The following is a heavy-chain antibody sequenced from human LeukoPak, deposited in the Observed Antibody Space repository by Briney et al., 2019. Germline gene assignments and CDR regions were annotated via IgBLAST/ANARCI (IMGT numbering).Heavy chain of an antibody. CDR2: ISWNSGSI. D-gene: IGHD1-1*01. J-gene: IGHJ3*02. CDR3: AKSRGELERPLTSGAFDI. Sequence: GGSLRLSCAASGFTFDDYAMHWVRQAPGKGLEWVSGISWNSGSIGYADSVKGRFTISRDNAKNSLYLQMNSLRAEDTALYYCAKSRGELERPLTSGAFDIWGQGTMVTVSS. V-gene: IGHV3-9*01. CDR1: GFTFDDYA.